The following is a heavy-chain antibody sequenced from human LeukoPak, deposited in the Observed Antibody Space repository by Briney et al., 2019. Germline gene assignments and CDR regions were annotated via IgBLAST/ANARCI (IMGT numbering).Heavy chain of an antibody. CDR1: GFTFSSYG. CDR2: IRYDGSNK. J-gene: IGHJ4*02. Sequence: GGSLRLSCAASGFTFSSYGMHWVRQAPGKGLEWVAFIRYDGSNKYYADSVKGRFTISRDNSKNTLYLQMNSLRAEDTAVYYCAKERDTAMVTIDYWAQGTLVTVSS. D-gene: IGHD5-18*01. V-gene: IGHV3-30*02. CDR3: AKERDTAMVTIDY.